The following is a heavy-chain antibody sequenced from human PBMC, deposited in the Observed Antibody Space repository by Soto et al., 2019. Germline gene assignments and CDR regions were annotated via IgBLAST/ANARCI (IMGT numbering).Heavy chain of an antibody. J-gene: IGHJ4*02. V-gene: IGHV3-23*01. Sequence: EVQLLESGGGLVQPGGSLRLSCTASGFTFSSYAMSWVRQAPGKGLEWVSAISGSGGSTYYADSVKGRFTISRDNSKNTLYLQMNSLXAEXTAXXYXXXXXXXXXXXXXWGQGTLVTVSS. CDR2: ISGSGGST. CDR3: XXXXXXXXXXXX. CDR1: GFTFSSYA.